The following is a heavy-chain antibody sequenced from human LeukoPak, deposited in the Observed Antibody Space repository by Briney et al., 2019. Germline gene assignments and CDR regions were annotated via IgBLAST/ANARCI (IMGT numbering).Heavy chain of an antibody. J-gene: IGHJ4*02. CDR1: GFPFRSYS. CDR2: ISHDGTQR. V-gene: IGHV3-30-3*01. Sequence: PGGSLRLSCAASGFPFRSYSMHWVRQAPGRGLESVAVISHDGTQRYYAGSVKGRFTISRDNSENSLYLQMNSLSADDSALYYCARDGVHGYNDIDFWGQGTLVTVSS. CDR3: ARDGVHGYNDIDF. D-gene: IGHD5-24*01.